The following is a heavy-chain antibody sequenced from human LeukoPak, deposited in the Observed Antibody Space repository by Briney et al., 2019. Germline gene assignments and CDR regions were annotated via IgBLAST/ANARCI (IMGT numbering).Heavy chain of an antibody. CDR2: INPNSSGT. CDR1: GYTFTGYY. D-gene: IGHD2-2*01. V-gene: IGHV1-2*02. CDR3: ARGTTVTNIVVVPAAFDY. J-gene: IGHJ4*02. Sequence: ASVKVSCKASGYTFTGYYMHWVRQAPGQGLEWMGWINPNSSGTNYAQKFQGRVTMTRDTSISTAYMGLSRLRSDDTAVYYCARGTTVTNIVVVPAAFDYWGQGTLVTVSS.